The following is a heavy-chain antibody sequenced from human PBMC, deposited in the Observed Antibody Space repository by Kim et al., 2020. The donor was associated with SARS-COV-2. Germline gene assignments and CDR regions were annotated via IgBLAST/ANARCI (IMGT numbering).Heavy chain of an antibody. Sequence: GSSPTYADSMKGPFTIPRDNAKNTLYLQMKHLRAEDTAVYYCVRRGGFPDYWGQGTLVTVSS. D-gene: IGHD2-15*01. J-gene: IGHJ4*02. CDR3: VRRGGFPDY. CDR2: GSSP. V-gene: IGHV3-74*01.